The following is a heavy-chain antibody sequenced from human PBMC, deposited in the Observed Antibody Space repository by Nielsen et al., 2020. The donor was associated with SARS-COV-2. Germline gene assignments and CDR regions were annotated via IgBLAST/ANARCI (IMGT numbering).Heavy chain of an antibody. CDR1: GGSVSSNDW. V-gene: IGHV4-4*02. CDR3: ARAGPRSLFHFDY. Sequence: SETLSLTCAVSGGSVSSNDWWTWVRQSPGKGLEWIGEVSHSGSINYNPSLKSRVTMSMDTSKNQFSLKVTSVTAADTAVYYCARAGPRSLFHFDYWGQGTLVTVSS. J-gene: IGHJ4*02. CDR2: VSHSGSI.